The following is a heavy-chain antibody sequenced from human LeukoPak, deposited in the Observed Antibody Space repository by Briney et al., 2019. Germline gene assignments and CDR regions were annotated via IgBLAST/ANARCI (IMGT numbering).Heavy chain of an antibody. CDR1: GGTFSSYA. V-gene: IGHV1-69*06. J-gene: IGHJ4*02. CDR2: IIPIFGTA. Sequence: SVKVSCKASGGTFSSYAISWVRQAPGQGLEWMGGIIPIFGTANYAQKFQGRVTITADKSTSTAYMELSSLRSEDTAVYYCARAEVVAAIFDYWGQGTLVTVSS. CDR3: ARAEVVAAIFDY. D-gene: IGHD2-15*01.